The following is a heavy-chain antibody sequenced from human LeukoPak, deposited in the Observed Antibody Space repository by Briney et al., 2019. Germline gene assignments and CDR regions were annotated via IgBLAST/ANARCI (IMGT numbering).Heavy chain of an antibody. V-gene: IGHV4-4*09. D-gene: IGHD2-2*01. CDR3: ARLPAAPGWFDP. Sequence: PSETLSLTCTVSGGSISSYYWSWIRQPPGKGLEWIGYIYTSGSTNYNPSLKSRVTISVDTSKNQSSLKLSSVTAADTAVYYCARLPAAPGWFDPWGQGTLVTVSS. J-gene: IGHJ5*02. CDR2: IYTSGST. CDR1: GGSISSYY.